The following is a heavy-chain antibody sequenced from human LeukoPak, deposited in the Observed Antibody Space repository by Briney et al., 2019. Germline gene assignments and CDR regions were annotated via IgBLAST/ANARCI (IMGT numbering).Heavy chain of an antibody. D-gene: IGHD2-2*01. CDR1: GFTFSSYA. CDR2: ISGSGGST. V-gene: IGHV3-23*01. J-gene: IGHJ6*02. Sequence: GASLRLSCAASGFTFSSYAMTWVRQAPGKGLEWVSAISGSGGSTYYADSVKGRFTISRDNSKNTLYLHMNSLRAEDTAVYYCANSIVVPADIPYYYYYYGMDVWGQGTTVTVSS. CDR3: ANSIVVPADIPYYYYYYGMDV.